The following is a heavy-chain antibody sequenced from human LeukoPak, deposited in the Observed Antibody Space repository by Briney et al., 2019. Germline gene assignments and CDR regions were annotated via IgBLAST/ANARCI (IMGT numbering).Heavy chain of an antibody. CDR2: IKSKTDGGTT. D-gene: IGHD5-24*01. J-gene: IGHJ4*02. V-gene: IGHV3-15*01. CDR3: TTSGMAGRGPFDY. Sequence: GGSLRLSCAASGFTFSNAWMSWVRQAPGKGLEWVGRIKSKTDGGTTDYAAPVKGRFTISRDDSKNTLYLQMNSLKTEDTAVYHCTTSGMAGRGPFDYWGQGTLVTVSS. CDR1: GFTFSNAW.